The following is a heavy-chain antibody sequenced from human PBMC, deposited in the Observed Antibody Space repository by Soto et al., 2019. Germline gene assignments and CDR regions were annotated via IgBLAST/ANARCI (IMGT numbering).Heavy chain of an antibody. D-gene: IGHD2-8*01. Sequence: QVQLQESGPGLVKPSQTLSLTCTVSGGSISSGDCYWSWIRQPPGKGLEWIAYIYDSGSTYYTSSLTSRVNIPLDTSKNQCSLKLTSVTAADTAVYYCARDNGVGPWGQGTLVTVSS. CDR1: GGSISSGDCY. V-gene: IGHV4-30-4*01. CDR3: ARDNGVGP. CDR2: IYDSGST. J-gene: IGHJ5*02.